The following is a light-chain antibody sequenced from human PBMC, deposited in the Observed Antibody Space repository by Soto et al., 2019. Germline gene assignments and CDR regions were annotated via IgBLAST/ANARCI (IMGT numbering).Light chain of an antibody. V-gene: IGKV3-20*01. CDR1: LTVRDNY. Sequence: EIVLTPSQDTLSFSPLERATLSCSASLTVRDNYLAWYQQKAGQAPRLVIYGASSRATGTPDRFSGSGSGTDFTLIISRLEPEDFATYYCKQTNTFPNFGQGTRLEIK. CDR3: KQTNTFPN. J-gene: IGKJ5*01. CDR2: GAS.